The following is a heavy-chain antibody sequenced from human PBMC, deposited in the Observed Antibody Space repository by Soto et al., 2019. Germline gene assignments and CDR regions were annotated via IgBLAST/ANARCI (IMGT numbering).Heavy chain of an antibody. J-gene: IGHJ4*02. CDR2: INSDGSST. Sequence: EVQLVESGGGLVQPGGSLRLSCAASGFTFSSYWMHWVRQAPGKGLVWVSRINSDGSSTSYADSVNGRFTISKDNAKITLYLQMNSLRAEDMAVYYCARVGAARIAAAGTRWDYWGQGTLVTVSS. D-gene: IGHD6-13*01. CDR3: ARVGAARIAAAGTRWDY. CDR1: GFTFSSYW. V-gene: IGHV3-74*01.